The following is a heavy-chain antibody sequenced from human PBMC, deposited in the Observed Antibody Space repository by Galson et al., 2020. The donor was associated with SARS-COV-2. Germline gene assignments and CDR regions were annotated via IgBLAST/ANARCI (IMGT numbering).Heavy chain of an antibody. Sequence: GESLKISCAASGFTFSSYWMNWVRQAPGKGLEWVATIKQDGSEEYYVDSVKGRFTISRDNAKNSLYLQMNSLRGDDTAVYYCARQSLLTYYHFWSVPRPFDYWGQGTLVTVSS. CDR3: ARQSLLTYYHFWSVPRPFDY. J-gene: IGHJ4*02. V-gene: IGHV3-7*01. CDR2: IKQDGSEE. D-gene: IGHD3-3*01. CDR1: GFTFSSYW.